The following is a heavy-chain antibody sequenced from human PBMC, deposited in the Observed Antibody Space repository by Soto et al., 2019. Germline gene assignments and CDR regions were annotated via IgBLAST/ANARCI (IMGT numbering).Heavy chain of an antibody. CDR3: ARQASYWHGGGGWFDP. D-gene: IGHD2-8*02. V-gene: IGHV3-13*01. Sequence: ESGGGLVQPGVSLRLSCAASGFTFSAYDMHWVRQATGKGLEWVSAIGTQHDTYYPDSVKGRFTISRENAKNFLYLQMDSLRAGDTAVYYCARQASYWHGGGGWFDPWGQGTLVTVSS. J-gene: IGHJ5*02. CDR1: GFTFSAYD. CDR2: IGTQHDT.